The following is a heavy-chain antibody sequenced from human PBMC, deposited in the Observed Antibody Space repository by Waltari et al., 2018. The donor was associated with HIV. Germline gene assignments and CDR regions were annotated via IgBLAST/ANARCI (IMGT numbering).Heavy chain of an antibody. CDR2: ISSSSSTI. Sequence: EVQLVESGGGLVQPGGSMRLSGAASGFTFSSYSMNWARQPPGKGLEWVSYISSSSSTIYYADSVKGRFTISRDNAKNSLYLQMNSLRAEDTAVYYCARGNSSGRWAFDIWGRGTMVTVSS. CDR1: GFTFSSYS. CDR3: ARGNSSGRWAFDI. V-gene: IGHV3-48*04. J-gene: IGHJ3*02. D-gene: IGHD6-19*01.